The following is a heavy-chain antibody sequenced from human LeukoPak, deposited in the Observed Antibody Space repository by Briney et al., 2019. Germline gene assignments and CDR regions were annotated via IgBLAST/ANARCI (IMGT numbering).Heavy chain of an antibody. CDR2: INHSGST. V-gene: IGHV4-34*01. Sequence: SETLSLTCAVYGGSFSGYYWSWIRQPPGKGLEWIGEINHSGSTNYNPSLKSRVTISVDTSKNQFSLKLSSVTAADTAVYYCARTPRTYGMDVGGKGTTFTVS. J-gene: IGHJ6*04. CDR3: ARTPRTYGMDV. CDR1: GGSFSGYY.